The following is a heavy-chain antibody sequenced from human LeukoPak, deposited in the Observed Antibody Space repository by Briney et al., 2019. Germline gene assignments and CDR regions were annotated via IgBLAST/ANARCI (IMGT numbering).Heavy chain of an antibody. CDR3: AKSFSSSWTVDAFDI. Sequence: GGSLRLYCAASGFTFSSYAMSWVRQAPGKGLEWVSAISGSGGSTYYADSVKGRFTIPRDNSKNTLYLQMNSLRAEDTAVYYCAKSFSSSWTVDAFDIWGQGTMVTVSS. CDR2: ISGSGGST. D-gene: IGHD6-13*01. V-gene: IGHV3-23*01. CDR1: GFTFSSYA. J-gene: IGHJ3*02.